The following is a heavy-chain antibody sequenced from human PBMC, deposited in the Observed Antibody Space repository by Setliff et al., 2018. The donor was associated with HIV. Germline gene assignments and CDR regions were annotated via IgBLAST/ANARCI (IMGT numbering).Heavy chain of an antibody. CDR1: GGSIRSDNHF. Sequence: PSETLSLTCIVSGGSIRSDNHFWSWVRQPPGKGLEWIGFIDYIGRPYYNPSLNSRVSISVDTARNQFSLNLWSVTAADTAVYYCARSLGTIWGYDYWGQGTLVTVSS. D-gene: IGHD3-9*01. J-gene: IGHJ4*02. V-gene: IGHV4-30-4*08. CDR3: ARSLGTIWGYDY. CDR2: IDYIGRP.